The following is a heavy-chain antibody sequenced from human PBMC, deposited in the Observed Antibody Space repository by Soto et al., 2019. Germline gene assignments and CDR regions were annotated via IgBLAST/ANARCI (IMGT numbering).Heavy chain of an antibody. CDR1: GGTFSSYT. Sequence: SVKVSCKASGGTFSSYTISWVRQAPGQGLEWMGRIIPILGIANYAQKFQGRVTITADKSTSTAYMELSSLRSEDTAVYYCARGNADSSGYYYVYDAFDIWGQGTMVTVSS. V-gene: IGHV1-69*02. D-gene: IGHD3-22*01. CDR2: IIPILGIA. CDR3: ARGNADSSGYYYVYDAFDI. J-gene: IGHJ3*02.